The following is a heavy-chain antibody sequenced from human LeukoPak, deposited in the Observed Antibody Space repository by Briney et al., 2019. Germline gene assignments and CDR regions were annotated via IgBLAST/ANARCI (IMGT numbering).Heavy chain of an antibody. Sequence: SETLSLTCAVYGGSFSGYYWSWIRQPPGKGLEWIGEINHSGSSNYNPSLKSRVTISLDTSRDQFSLKLNSVTAADTAVYYCAGPRFDSWGQGILVTVSS. J-gene: IGHJ4*02. CDR1: GGSFSGYY. V-gene: IGHV4-34*01. CDR2: INHSGSS. CDR3: AGPRFDS.